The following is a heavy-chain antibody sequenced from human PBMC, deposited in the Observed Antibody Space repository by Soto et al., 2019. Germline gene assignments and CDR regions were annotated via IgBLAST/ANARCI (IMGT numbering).Heavy chain of an antibody. V-gene: IGHV3-23*01. Sequence: EVQLLESGGSLVQPGGFLRLSCAASGLTFSSYAMNWVRQAPEKGLEWVTAISGSGAYTYYADSVKGRFTISRDNTKNTLNLQMSSLRADDTAVYYCAKVTWGGYRDGLGMWGRGTVVTVSS. CDR2: ISGSGAYT. D-gene: IGHD3-16*02. CDR3: AKVTWGGYRDGLGM. J-gene: IGHJ3*02. CDR1: GLTFSSYA.